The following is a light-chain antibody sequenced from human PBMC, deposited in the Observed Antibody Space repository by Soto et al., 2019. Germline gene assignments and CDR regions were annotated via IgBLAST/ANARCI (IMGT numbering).Light chain of an antibody. V-gene: IGKV1-27*01. CDR1: QGTSNY. CDR2: DAS. J-gene: IGKJ1*01. CDR3: QKYNSAPTWT. Sequence: DIQMTQSPSSLSASVGDRVTITCRASQGTSNYLAWYQQKPGKVPKLLIYDASTLQSGVPSRFRGSGSGTYFTLTINSLQPDDVATSYCQKYNSAPTWTFGQGTKVEIK.